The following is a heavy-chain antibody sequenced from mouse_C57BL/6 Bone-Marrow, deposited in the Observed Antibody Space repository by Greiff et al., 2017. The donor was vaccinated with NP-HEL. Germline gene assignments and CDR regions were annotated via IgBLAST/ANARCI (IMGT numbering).Heavy chain of an antibody. D-gene: IGHD1-1*01. CDR1: GYAFSSYW. J-gene: IGHJ2*01. V-gene: IGHV1-80*01. CDR2: IYPGDGDT. Sequence: VQLQQSGAELVKPGASVKISCKASGYAFSSYWMNWVKQRPGKGLEWIGQIYPGDGDTNYNGKFKGKATLTADKSSSTAYMQLSSLPSEDSAVYFCARYYGSSYYFDYWGQGTPLTVSS. CDR3: ARYYGSSYYFDY.